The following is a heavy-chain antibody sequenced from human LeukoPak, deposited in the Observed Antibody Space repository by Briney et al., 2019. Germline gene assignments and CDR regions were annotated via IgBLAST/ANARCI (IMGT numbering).Heavy chain of an antibody. D-gene: IGHD2-2*01. CDR1: GGSISSSSYY. CDR3: GRVGITSAYDAFDI. CDR2: IYYSGST. Sequence: SETLSLTCTVSGGSISSSSYYWGWIRQPPGKGLEWIGSIYYSGSTYYNPSLNSRLTILLDKSKNQFSLRLSSVTAADTAVYYCGRVGITSAYDAFDIWGHGTMVAVSS. V-gene: IGHV4-39*07. J-gene: IGHJ3*02.